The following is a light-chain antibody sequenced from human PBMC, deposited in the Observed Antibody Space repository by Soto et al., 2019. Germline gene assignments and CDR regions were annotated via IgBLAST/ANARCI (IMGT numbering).Light chain of an antibody. CDR3: SSYTSSSTRV. Sequence: QSALTQPASVSGSPGQSITISCTGTSSDVGGYNYLSWYQHHPGKAPELMIYDVSDRPSGVSNRFSGSKSGNTASLTISGLQTEDEADYYCSSYTSSSTRVFGTGTKVTVL. CDR1: SSDVGGYNY. CDR2: DVS. V-gene: IGLV2-14*03. J-gene: IGLJ1*01.